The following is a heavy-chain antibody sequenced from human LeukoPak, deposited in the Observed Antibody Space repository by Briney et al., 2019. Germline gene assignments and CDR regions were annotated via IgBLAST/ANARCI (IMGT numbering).Heavy chain of an antibody. CDR2: IYFSGST. CDR1: GGSISSGGYY. D-gene: IGHD2-2*01. Sequence: SETLSLTCTVSGGSISSGGYYWSWVRQHPGRGMGWIGYIYFSGSTYNNPSLKNRVTISVVTSKDHFSLKLSSVTAADTAVYYCARVCYIGVVPAAKGFDPGGQGTLVTVSS. CDR3: ARVCYIGVVPAAKGFDP. V-gene: IGHV4-31*03. J-gene: IGHJ5*02.